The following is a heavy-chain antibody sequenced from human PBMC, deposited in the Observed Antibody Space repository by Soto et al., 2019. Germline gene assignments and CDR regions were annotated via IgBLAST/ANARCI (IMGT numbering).Heavy chain of an antibody. V-gene: IGHV3-15*01. CDR2: IKSKTDGGTT. D-gene: IGHD3-22*01. CDR3: TTAPPNYYDSSGYPWSIDY. Sequence: PGGSLRLSCAASGFTLSNAWMSWVRQAPGKGLEWVGRIKSKTDGGTTDYAAPVKGRFTISRDDSKNTLYLQMNSLKTEDTAVYYCTTAPPNYYDSSGYPWSIDYWGQGTLVTVSS. J-gene: IGHJ4*02. CDR1: GFTLSNAW.